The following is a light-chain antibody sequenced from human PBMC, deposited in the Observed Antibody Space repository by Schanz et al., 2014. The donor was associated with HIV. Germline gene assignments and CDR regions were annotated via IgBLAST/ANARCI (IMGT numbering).Light chain of an antibody. V-gene: IGLV2-14*01. Sequence: QSALTQPASLSGSPGQSITISCTEINSDVGGYNFVSWYQQHPGKAPKLMIYEVAKRTSGVSNRFSGSKSGNTASLTISGLQAEDEADYYFGSYTISHTWVFGGGTKVTVL. CDR2: EVA. J-gene: IGLJ3*02. CDR1: NSDVGGYNF. CDR3: GSYTISHTWV.